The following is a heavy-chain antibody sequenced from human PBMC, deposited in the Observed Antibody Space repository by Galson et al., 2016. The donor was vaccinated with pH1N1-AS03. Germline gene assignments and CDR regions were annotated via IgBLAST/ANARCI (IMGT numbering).Heavy chain of an antibody. CDR2: MNPDSGNT. CDR1: GYTFTTYD. D-gene: IGHD2-15*01. CDR3: ARGVVDCSGPACSGTLRFDP. J-gene: IGHJ5*02. Sequence: SVKVSCKASGYTFTTYDINWVRQAPGQGLEWMGWMNPDSGNTDYAPSFQGRVTITRDTSMSTAYMELSSLRSEDTAVYYCARGVVDCSGPACSGTLRFDPWGQGTLVTVSS. V-gene: IGHV1-8*03.